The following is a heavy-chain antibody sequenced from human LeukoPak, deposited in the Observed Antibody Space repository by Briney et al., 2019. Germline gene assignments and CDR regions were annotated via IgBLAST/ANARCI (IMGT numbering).Heavy chain of an antibody. V-gene: IGHV3-23*01. CDR1: GFTFSSYA. Sequence: GGSLRLACAASGFTFSSYAMSWVRQAPGKGLEWVSAISGSGGSTYYADSVKGRFTISRDNSKNTLYLQMNSLRAEDTAVYYCAKDDSSSWYALDYWGQGTLVTVSS. CDR2: ISGSGGST. D-gene: IGHD6-13*01. J-gene: IGHJ4*02. CDR3: AKDDSSSWYALDY.